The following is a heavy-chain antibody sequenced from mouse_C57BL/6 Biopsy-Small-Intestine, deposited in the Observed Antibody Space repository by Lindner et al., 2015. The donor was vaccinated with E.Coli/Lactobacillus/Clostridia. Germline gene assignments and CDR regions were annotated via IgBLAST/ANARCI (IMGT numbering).Heavy chain of an antibody. D-gene: IGHD1-1*01. CDR3: TFYYGSSPYYFDQ. CDR2: IDPEAGGT. V-gene: IGHV1-15*01. CDR1: GYTFTDYE. J-gene: IGHJ2*01. Sequence: QLQEVWGLELVRPGASVTLSCKASGYTFTDYEMHWVKQTPVHGLEWIGAIDPEAGGTAYSQKSKGKAILTEDKSSSTAYMELRSLTSEDSAVYYCTFYYGSSPYYFDQWGQGTTLTVSS.